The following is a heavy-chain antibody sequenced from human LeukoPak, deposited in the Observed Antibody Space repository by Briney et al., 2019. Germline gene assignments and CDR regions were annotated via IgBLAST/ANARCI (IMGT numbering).Heavy chain of an antibody. D-gene: IGHD6-13*01. CDR3: AITKGIAAAGPFDY. Sequence: GASVKVSCKASGYTFTGYYMHWVRQAPGQGLEWMGWINPNSGGTNYAQKFQGRVTMTRDTSISTAYMELSRLRSDDTAVYYCAITKGIAAAGPFDYWGQGTLVTVSS. J-gene: IGHJ4*02. V-gene: IGHV1-2*02. CDR2: INPNSGGT. CDR1: GYTFTGYY.